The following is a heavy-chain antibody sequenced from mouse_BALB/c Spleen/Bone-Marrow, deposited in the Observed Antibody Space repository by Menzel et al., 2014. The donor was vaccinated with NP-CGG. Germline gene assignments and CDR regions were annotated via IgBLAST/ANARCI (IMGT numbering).Heavy chain of an antibody. CDR1: GFNIKDTY. CDR3: ARYRLGTYFDY. D-gene: IGHD2-14*01. V-gene: IGHV14-3*02. CDR2: VDPANDNT. Sequence: EVQRVESGAELVKPGASVKLSCTASGFNIKDTYMHWVKQRPEQGLEWIGRVDPANDNTKYDPKFQGKATITADTSSNTAYLQLSSLTSEDTAVYYCARYRLGTYFDYWGQGTTLTVSS. J-gene: IGHJ2*01.